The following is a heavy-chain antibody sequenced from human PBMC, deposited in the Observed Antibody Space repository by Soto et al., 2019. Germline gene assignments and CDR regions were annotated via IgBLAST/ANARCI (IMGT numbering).Heavy chain of an antibody. CDR2: ISISSRTI. Sequence: GSLRLSCAASGFTFRSYSMNWVRQAPGKGLEWVSYISISSRTIYYADSVKGRFTISRDDAKNSLYLQMNSLRDEDTSVYYCARDNGIAGSFDPWGQGTLVTVSS. CDR3: ARDNGIAGSFDP. J-gene: IGHJ5*02. V-gene: IGHV3-48*02. D-gene: IGHD6-13*01. CDR1: GFTFRSYS.